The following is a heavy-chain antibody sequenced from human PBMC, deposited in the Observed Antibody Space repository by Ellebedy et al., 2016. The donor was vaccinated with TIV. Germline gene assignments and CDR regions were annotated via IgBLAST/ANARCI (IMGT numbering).Heavy chain of an antibody. CDR3: ASGGSGSYLYYYGMDV. V-gene: IGHV1-2*02. Sequence: AASVKVSCKASGYTFTGYYMHWVRQAPGQGLEWMGWINPNSGGTNYAQKLQGRVTMTTDTSTSTAYMELRSLRSDDTAVYYCASGGSGSYLYYYGMDVWGQGTTVTVSS. D-gene: IGHD3-10*01. J-gene: IGHJ6*02. CDR1: GYTFTGYY. CDR2: INPNSGGT.